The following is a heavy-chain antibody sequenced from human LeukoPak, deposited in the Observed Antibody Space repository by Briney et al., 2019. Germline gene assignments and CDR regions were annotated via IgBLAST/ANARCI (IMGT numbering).Heavy chain of an antibody. V-gene: IGHV4-39*01. CDR1: GGSISSSSYY. Sequence: SETLSLTCTVSGGSISSSSYYWGWIRQPPGKGLEWIGSIYYSGSTYYSPSLKGRVTISVDTSKNQFFLKLSSVTAADTAVYYCARLYYYDSSGYVDYWGQGTLVAVSS. CDR2: IYYSGST. CDR3: ARLYYYDSSGYVDY. D-gene: IGHD3-22*01. J-gene: IGHJ4*02.